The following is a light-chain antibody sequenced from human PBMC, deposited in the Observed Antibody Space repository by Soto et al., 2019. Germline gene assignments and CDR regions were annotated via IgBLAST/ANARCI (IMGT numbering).Light chain of an antibody. CDR2: GAS. V-gene: IGKV3-15*01. CDR1: QSVSSN. CDR3: QQYNNWPVT. Sequence: EIVMTQSPATLSVSPGERATLSCRASQSVSSNLAWYQQKPGQAPRLLIYGASTRATGIPARFSGSGSGTEFTLTINSRQSEDFAVYYCQQYNNWPVTFGGGTKVEIK. J-gene: IGKJ4*01.